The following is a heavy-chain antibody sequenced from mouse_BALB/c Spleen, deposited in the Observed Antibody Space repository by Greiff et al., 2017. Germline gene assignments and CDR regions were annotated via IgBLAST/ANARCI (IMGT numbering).Heavy chain of an antibody. CDR3: ARGGYGSSSWFAY. V-gene: IGHV5-17*02. Sequence: EVQGVESGGGLVQPGGSRKLSCAASGFTFSSFGMHWVRQAPEKGLEWVAYISSGSSTIYYADTVKGRFTISRDNPKNTLFLQMTSLRSEDTAMYYCARGGYGSSSWFAYWGQGTLVTVSA. CDR2: ISSGSSTI. CDR1: GFTFSSFG. D-gene: IGHD1-1*01. J-gene: IGHJ3*01.